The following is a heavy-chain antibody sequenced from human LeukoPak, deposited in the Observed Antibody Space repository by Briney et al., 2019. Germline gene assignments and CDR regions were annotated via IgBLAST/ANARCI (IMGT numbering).Heavy chain of an antibody. J-gene: IGHJ3*02. CDR3: ARAGYCSSTSCLDAFDI. V-gene: IGHV4-30-2*01. CDR2: IYHSGST. Sequence: SETLSLTCAVAGGSISSGGYSWSWIRQPPGKGLEWIGYIYHSGSTYYNPSLKSRVTISVDRSKNQFSLKLSSVTAADTAVYYCARAGYCSSTSCLDAFDIWGQGTMVTVSS. CDR1: GGSISSGGYS. D-gene: IGHD2-2*01.